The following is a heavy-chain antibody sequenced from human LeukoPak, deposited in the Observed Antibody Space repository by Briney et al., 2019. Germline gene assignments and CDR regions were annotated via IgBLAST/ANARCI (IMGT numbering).Heavy chain of an antibody. CDR3: ENAKRLSYYYDSSGYGMDV. CDR2: ISYVGSNK. V-gene: IGHV3-30*18. CDR1: GFTFSMYG. D-gene: IGHD3-22*01. Sequence: GAYLRLSCASTGFTFSMYGMHSVRHPPGTGLEWVALISYVGSNKYHAHSVTGRLTISTDHHQNTLSLQMHSLIATDTAVYYYENAKRLSYYYDSSGYGMDVWGQGTMVTVSS. J-gene: IGHJ6*02.